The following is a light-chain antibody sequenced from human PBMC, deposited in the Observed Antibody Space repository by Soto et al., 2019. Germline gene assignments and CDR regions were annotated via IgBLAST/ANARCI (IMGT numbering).Light chain of an antibody. Sequence: QLVLTQPASVSGSPGQSITISCTGPSSDVGIYNLVSWYQQYPDKAPKLMIYEGSKRPSGISDRFSGSKSGNTASLTISGLQAEDEADYYCCSFAGSSTYVFGTGTKVTVL. J-gene: IGLJ1*01. CDR2: EGS. V-gene: IGLV2-23*01. CDR1: SSDVGIYNL. CDR3: CSFAGSSTYV.